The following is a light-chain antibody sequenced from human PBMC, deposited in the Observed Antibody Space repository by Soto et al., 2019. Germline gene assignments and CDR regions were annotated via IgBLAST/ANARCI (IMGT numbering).Light chain of an antibody. CDR3: QQYYNWPLT. CDR1: QSVSSN. Sequence: EIVMTQCPATMSVSPGERATLSCRASQSVSSNLAWYQQKPGQAPRLLIYGASTRATGIPARFSGSGSGTEFTLTISSLQSEDFAVYYCQQYYNWPLTFGGGTKVEIK. J-gene: IGKJ4*01. CDR2: GAS. V-gene: IGKV3-15*01.